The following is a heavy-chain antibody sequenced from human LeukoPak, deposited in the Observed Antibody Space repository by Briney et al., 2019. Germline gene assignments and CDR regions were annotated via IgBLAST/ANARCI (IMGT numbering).Heavy chain of an antibody. D-gene: IGHD5-24*01. V-gene: IGHV3-7*05. CDR2: INQDGSET. CDR1: GFIFSTYW. Sequence: GGSLRLSCAASGFIFSTYWMSWVRLAPGKGLEWVANINQDGSETFYVDSVKGRFTISRDNGKNSMFVQMDSLRAEDTAVYYCVRGFDGYFGFDLWGQGTMVTVSS. CDR3: VRGFDGYFGFDL. J-gene: IGHJ3*01.